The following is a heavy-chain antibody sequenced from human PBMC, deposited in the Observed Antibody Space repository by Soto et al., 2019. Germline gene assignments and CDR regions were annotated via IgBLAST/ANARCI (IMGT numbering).Heavy chain of an antibody. CDR1: GGSISNYY. D-gene: IGHD2-15*01. V-gene: IGHV4-59*01. J-gene: IGHJ5*02. CDR3: AREADAFFCSGGNCYGGWFDP. CDR2: MYYSGDT. Sequence: QVQLQESGPGLVKPSETLSLTCTVAGGSISNYYWTWIRQPPGKGLAYIGHMYYSGDTDYNASLKSRVTISLDTTKNQFSLKLNSVTAADTAVYYCAREADAFFCSGGNCYGGWFDPWGQRTLVTVSS.